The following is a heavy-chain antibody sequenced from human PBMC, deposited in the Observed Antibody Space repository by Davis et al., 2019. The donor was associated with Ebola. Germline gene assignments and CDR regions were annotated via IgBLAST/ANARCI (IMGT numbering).Heavy chain of an antibody. CDR3: ARDQLYCTGGVCFSNWFDP. D-gene: IGHD2-8*02. CDR2: TYYRSKWYN. V-gene: IGHV6-1*01. J-gene: IGHJ5*02. Sequence: HSQTLSLTCAISGDSVSSNSAAWNWIRQSPSRGLEWLGRTYYRSKWYNDYAVSVKSRITINPDTSKNQFSLQLNSVTPEDTAVYYCARDQLYCTGGVCFSNWFDPWGQGTLVTVSS. CDR1: GDSVSSNSAA.